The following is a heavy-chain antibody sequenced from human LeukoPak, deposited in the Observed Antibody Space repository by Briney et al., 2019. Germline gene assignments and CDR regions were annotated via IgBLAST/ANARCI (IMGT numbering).Heavy chain of an antibody. V-gene: IGHV3-15*01. J-gene: IGHJ3*02. CDR2: IKSKTDGGTT. Sequence: PGGSLRLSCAASGLTFSNAWMSWVRQAPGKGLEWVGRIKSKTDGGTTDYAAPVKGRFTISRDDSKNTLYLLMNSLKTDDTAVYYCTTGDEPGAFDIWGQGTMVTVSS. CDR3: TTGDEPGAFDI. CDR1: GLTFSNAW.